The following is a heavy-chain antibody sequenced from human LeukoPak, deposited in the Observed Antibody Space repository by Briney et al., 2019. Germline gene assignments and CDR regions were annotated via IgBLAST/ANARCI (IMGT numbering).Heavy chain of an antibody. V-gene: IGHV3-21*01. CDR1: GFTFSSYS. D-gene: IGHD6-19*01. CDR2: ISSSSSYI. CDR3: AKDPTSSGWAHLDY. Sequence: GGSLRLSCAASGFTFSSYSMNWVRQAPGKGLEWVSSISSSSSYIYYADSVKGRFTISRDNAKNSLYLQMNSLRAEDTPVYYCAKDPTSSGWAHLDYWGQGTLVTVSS. J-gene: IGHJ4*02.